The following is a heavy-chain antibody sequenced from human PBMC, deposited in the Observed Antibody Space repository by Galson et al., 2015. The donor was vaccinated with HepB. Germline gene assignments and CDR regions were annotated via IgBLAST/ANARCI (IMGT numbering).Heavy chain of an antibody. CDR2: MRSLAYGGTT. CDR3: ARAAIYSNPGYYSDY. CDR1: GFIFNDDA. Sequence: SLRLSCAGSGFIFNDDALSWFRQSPGKGLEWVGFMRSLAYGGTTQYAASVKGRFTISRADSKSTSYLQMNSLKTEDTADYYCARAAIYSNPGYYSDYWGQGTLVTVSS. D-gene: IGHD4-11*01. J-gene: IGHJ4*02. V-gene: IGHV3-49*03.